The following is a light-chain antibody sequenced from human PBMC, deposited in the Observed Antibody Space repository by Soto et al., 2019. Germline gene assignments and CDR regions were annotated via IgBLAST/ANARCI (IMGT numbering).Light chain of an antibody. J-gene: IGLJ7*01. Sequence: QSVLTQPPSVSAAPGQKVTISCSGSSSNIGNNYVSWYQQLPGTAPKLLIYGNNKRPSGILDRFSGSKSGTSATLGITGLQTGDEADYYCGTWDSSLSAAVFGGGTQLTVL. CDR1: SSNIGNNY. V-gene: IGLV1-51*01. CDR3: GTWDSSLSAAV. CDR2: GNN.